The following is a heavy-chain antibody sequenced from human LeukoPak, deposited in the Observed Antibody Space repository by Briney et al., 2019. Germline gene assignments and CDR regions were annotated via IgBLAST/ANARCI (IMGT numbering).Heavy chain of an antibody. CDR1: GGSISSYY. D-gene: IGHD3-22*01. V-gene: IGHV4-59*08. CDR3: ARHGAMIVVNDAFDI. J-gene: IGHJ3*02. Sequence: PSETLSLTCTVSGGSISSYYWSRIRQPPGKGLEWIGYIYYSGSTNYNPSLKSRVTISVDTSKNQFSLKLSSVTAADTAVYYCARHGAMIVVNDAFDIWGQGTMVTVSS. CDR2: IYYSGST.